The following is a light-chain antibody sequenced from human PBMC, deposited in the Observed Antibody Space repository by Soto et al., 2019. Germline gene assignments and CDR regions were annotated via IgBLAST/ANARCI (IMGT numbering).Light chain of an antibody. J-gene: IGKJ1*01. Sequence: DIQMTQSPSTLSASVGDRVTISCRASQSINSWLAWYQQKPGKAPKLLIYKASSLESGVPSRFSGSASGTEFPLTISALHPKVFEPYYCKQYSGYWRFGQGTTVPIK. V-gene: IGKV1-5*03. CDR1: QSINSW. CDR2: KAS. CDR3: KQYSGYWR.